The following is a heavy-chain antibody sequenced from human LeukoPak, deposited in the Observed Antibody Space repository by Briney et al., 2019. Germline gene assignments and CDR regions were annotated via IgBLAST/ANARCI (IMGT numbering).Heavy chain of an antibody. Sequence: GGSLRLSCAASGFTFSSYSVNWVRQAPGKGLEWVSSITSSSSTYYSDSVKGRFTISRDNAKNSLYLQMNSLRVEDTAVYYCARVGFYDFWSGTNFFDYWGQGTLVTVSS. CDR1: GFTFSSYS. CDR2: ITSSSST. CDR3: ARVGFYDFWSGTNFFDY. V-gene: IGHV3-21*01. J-gene: IGHJ4*02. D-gene: IGHD3-3*01.